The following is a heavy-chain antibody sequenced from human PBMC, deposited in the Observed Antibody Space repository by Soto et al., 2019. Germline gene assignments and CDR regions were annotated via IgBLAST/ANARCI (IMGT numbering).Heavy chain of an antibody. Sequence: QVHLQESGPGLVKPSETLSLFCNVSGCSMNNNYWSWIRQAPGKGLEWIGYVFYTGTTNYNPSLKSRVTISVDTSKKQFFLSLSSVTAADTAVYYCARSLTVTRFDQWGQGTRVTVS. CDR1: GCSMNNNY. J-gene: IGHJ4*02. CDR3: ARSLTVTRFDQ. CDR2: VFYTGTT. V-gene: IGHV4-59*01. D-gene: IGHD4-17*01.